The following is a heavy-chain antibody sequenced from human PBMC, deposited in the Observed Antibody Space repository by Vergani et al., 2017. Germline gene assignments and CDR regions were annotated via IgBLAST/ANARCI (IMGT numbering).Heavy chain of an antibody. CDR3: AIDCTSGGCANNYGMDV. D-gene: IGHD2-8*01. J-gene: IGHJ6*02. Sequence: VQLVESGGGLVKAGGSLRLSCAATGFTFSDFSMSWVRQAPWKGLEWVAFIGTSGPYINYANSVKRRFIISRDNTNNSLFLQLRSLRAEDAAVHYCAIDCTSGGCANNYGMDVWGQGATVTVS. CDR2: IGTSGPYI. V-gene: IGHV3-21*06. CDR1: GFTFSDFS.